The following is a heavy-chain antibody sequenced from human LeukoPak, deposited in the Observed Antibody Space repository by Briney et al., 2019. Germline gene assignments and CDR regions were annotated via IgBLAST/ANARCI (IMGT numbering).Heavy chain of an antibody. V-gene: IGHV4-38-2*02. CDR3: ARDQRNQQLTPGGSDY. D-gene: IGHD6-13*01. CDR2: IYYSGST. Sequence: PSETLSLTCTVSGYSISSGYYWGWVRQPPGKGLEWIGSIYYSGSTYYNPSLKSRVTISVDTSKNQFSLKLSSVTAADTAVYYCARDQRNQQLTPGGSDYWGQGTLVTVSS. J-gene: IGHJ4*02. CDR1: GYSISSGYY.